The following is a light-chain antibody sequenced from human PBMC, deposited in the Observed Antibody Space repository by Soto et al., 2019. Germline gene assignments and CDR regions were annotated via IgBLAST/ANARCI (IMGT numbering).Light chain of an antibody. CDR2: DDS. CDR1: NIGSKS. V-gene: IGLV3-21*02. J-gene: IGLJ3*02. CDR3: QVWDSSSDPWV. Sequence: SYELTQPPSVSVAPGQTARITCGGNNIGSKSVHWYQQKPGQAPVLVVYDDSDRPSAIPERFSGSNSGNTATLTISRVEAGDEADYYCQVWDSSSDPWVFGGGTQLTVL.